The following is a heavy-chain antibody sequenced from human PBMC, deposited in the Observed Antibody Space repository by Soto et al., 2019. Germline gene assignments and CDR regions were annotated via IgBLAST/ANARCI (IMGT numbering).Heavy chain of an antibody. Sequence: EVQLLESGGGLVQPGGSLRLSCAASGFTFSSYAMSWVRQAPGKGLEWVSAISGSGGSTYYADSVKGRFTISRDNSKNALYLQMNSLRAEDTAVYYCAKDLVEYSSSWYGGGDYWGQGTLVTVSS. J-gene: IGHJ4*02. D-gene: IGHD6-13*01. CDR2: ISGSGGST. V-gene: IGHV3-23*01. CDR3: AKDLVEYSSSWYGGGDY. CDR1: GFTFSSYA.